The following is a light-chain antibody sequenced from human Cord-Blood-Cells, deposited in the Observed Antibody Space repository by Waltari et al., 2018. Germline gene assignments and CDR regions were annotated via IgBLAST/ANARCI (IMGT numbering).Light chain of an antibody. CDR3: QQRSNWPPIT. CDR2: DAS. CDR1: QNVSSY. V-gene: IGKV3-11*01. J-gene: IGKJ5*01. Sequence: EIVFTQSPATLHLSPGERATLSCRASQNVSSYLAWYQQKPGQAPRLLIYDASNRATGIPARFSGSGSGTDFTLTISSLEPEDFAVYYCQQRSNWPPITFGQGTRLEIK.